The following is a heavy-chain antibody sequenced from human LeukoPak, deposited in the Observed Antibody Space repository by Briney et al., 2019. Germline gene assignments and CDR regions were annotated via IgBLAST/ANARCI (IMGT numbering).Heavy chain of an antibody. CDR1: GYTFTTYY. V-gene: IGHV1-46*01. CDR3: ARGNPETYYYYYYMDV. J-gene: IGHJ6*03. Sequence: ASVKVSCKASGYTFTTYYIYWVRQAPGQGLEWMGIINPSGGPTAYAQKFQGRVTMTRDTSTSTVYMELSSLRSEDTAIYYCARGNPETYYYYYYMDVWGKGTTVTVSS. CDR2: INPSGGPT.